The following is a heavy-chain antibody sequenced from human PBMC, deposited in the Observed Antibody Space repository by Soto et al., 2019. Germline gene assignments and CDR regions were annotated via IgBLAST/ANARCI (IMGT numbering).Heavy chain of an antibody. J-gene: IGHJ5*02. CDR2: IYYSGST. Sequence: QVQLQESGPGLVKPSQTLSLTCTVSGGSISSGDYYWSWIRQPPGKGLEWIGYIYYSGSTYYNPSLKSRVTISVDTSKNQFSLKLSSVTAADTAVYYCARDASSITMVRGVGWFDPWGQGTLVTVSS. D-gene: IGHD3-10*01. CDR1: GGSISSGDYY. CDR3: ARDASSITMVRGVGWFDP. V-gene: IGHV4-30-4*01.